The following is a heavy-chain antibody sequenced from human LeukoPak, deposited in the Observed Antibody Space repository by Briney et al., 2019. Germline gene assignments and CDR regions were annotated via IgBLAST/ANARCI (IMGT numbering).Heavy chain of an antibody. CDR2: ISGSGGST. D-gene: IGHD2-2*02. CDR1: GFTFSSYA. V-gene: IGHV3-23*01. CDR3: AKGGYCSSTSYYTGSHNWFDP. J-gene: IGHJ5*02. Sequence: GGSLRLSCAASGFTFSSYAMSWVRQAPGKGLEWVSAISGSGGSTYYADSVKGRFTISRDNSKNTLYLQMNSLRAEDTAVYYCAKGGYCSSTSYYTGSHNWFDPWGQGTLVTVSS.